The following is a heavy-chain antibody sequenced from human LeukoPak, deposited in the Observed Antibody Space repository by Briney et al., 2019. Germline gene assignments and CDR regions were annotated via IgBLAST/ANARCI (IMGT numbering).Heavy chain of an antibody. CDR3: ARSHRSYYYYYMDV. Sequence: SVKVSCKASGYTFTTYYVHWVRQAPGQGLEWMGGIIPILGTANYAQKFQGRVTITADESTSTAYMELSSLRSEDTAVYYCARSHRSYYYYYMDVWGKGTTVKISS. J-gene: IGHJ6*03. V-gene: IGHV1-69*13. CDR2: IIPILGTA. CDR1: GYTFTTYY.